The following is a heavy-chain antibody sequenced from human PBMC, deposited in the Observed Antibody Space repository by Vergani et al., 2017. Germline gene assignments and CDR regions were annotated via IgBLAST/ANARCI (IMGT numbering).Heavy chain of an antibody. J-gene: IGHJ5*02. CDR3: ARRVGVVVPAATRWFDP. D-gene: IGHD2-2*01. V-gene: IGHV4-39*01. CDR1: GGSISSSSYY. CDR2: IYYSGST. Sequence: QLQLQESGPGLVKPSETLSLTCTVSGGSISSSSYYWGWIRQPPGKGLEWIGSIYYSGSTYYNPSLKSRVTISVDTSKNQFSLKLSSVTAADTAVYYCARRVGVVVPAATRWFDPWGQGTLVTVSS.